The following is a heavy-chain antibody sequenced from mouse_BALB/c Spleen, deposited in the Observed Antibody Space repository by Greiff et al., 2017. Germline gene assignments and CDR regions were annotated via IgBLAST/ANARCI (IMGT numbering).Heavy chain of an antibody. J-gene: IGHJ4*01. V-gene: IGHV3-6*02. CDR1: GYSITSGYY. D-gene: IGHD1-2*01. Sequence: DVQLQESGPGLVKPSQSLSLTCSVTGYSITSGYYWNWIRQFPGNKLEWMGYISYDGSNNYNPSLKNRISITRDTSKNQFFLKLNSVTTEDTATYYCARVHYGGDAMDYWGQGTSVTVSS. CDR3: ARVHYGGDAMDY. CDR2: ISYDGSN.